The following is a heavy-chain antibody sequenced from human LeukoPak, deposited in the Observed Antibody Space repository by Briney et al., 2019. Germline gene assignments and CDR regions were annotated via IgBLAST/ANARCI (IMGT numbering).Heavy chain of an antibody. CDR3: ARDPKDDTSGYYYFDY. D-gene: IGHD3-22*01. V-gene: IGHV1-46*01. Sequence: GASVKVSCKASGYTFTSYGISWVRQAPGQGLEWMGIINPRGGSTIYSQKFQGRVAMTRDMSTSTVYMELSSLRSEDTALYYCARDPKDDTSGYYYFDYWGQGTLVTVSS. J-gene: IGHJ4*02. CDR1: GYTFTSYG. CDR2: INPRGGST.